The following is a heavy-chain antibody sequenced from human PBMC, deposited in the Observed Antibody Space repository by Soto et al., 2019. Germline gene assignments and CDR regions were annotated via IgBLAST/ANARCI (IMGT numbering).Heavy chain of an antibody. CDR1: GGTFSSYA. D-gene: IGHD3-10*01. V-gene: IGHV1-69*13. Sequence: GASVKVSCKASGGTFSSYAISWVRQAPGQGLEWMGGIIPIFGTANYAQKFQGRVTITADESTSTAYMELSSLRSEDTAVYYCARKALSGETNWYFDLWGRGTLVTVYS. CDR3: ARKALSGETNWYFDL. J-gene: IGHJ2*01. CDR2: IIPIFGTA.